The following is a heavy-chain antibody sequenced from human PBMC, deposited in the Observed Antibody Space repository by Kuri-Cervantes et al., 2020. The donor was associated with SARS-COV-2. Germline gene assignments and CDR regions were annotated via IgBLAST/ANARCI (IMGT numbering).Heavy chain of an antibody. J-gene: IGHJ6*02. CDR3: ARDAYSSSWYYYYYGMDV. V-gene: IGHV3-30-3*01. D-gene: IGHD6-13*01. CDR2: ISYYVTNI. Sequence: GESLKISCAASVFTFGNSVIQWVRQAPGKGLEWVSGISYYVTNIFYADSVRDRFSISRDNSINTLCLQKNSLRAEDTAVYYCARDAYSSSWYYYYYGMDVWGQGTTVTVSS. CDR1: VFTFGNSV.